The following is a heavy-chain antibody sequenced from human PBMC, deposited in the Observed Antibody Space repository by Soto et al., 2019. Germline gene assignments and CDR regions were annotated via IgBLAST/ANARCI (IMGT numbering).Heavy chain of an antibody. J-gene: IGHJ6*03. CDR2: IDHSGST. CDR1: GLSLIGYS. Sequence: PSETRSLTCAVYGLSLIGYSWHWVRQPPGKGLEWIGEIDHSGSTKYNPSLKNRVTFSVDTSKNQFSLNLTSVTASDTALYYCARGFPVYSYYYYLDVWAKGTTLTV. CDR3: ARGFPVYSYYYYLDV. V-gene: IGHV4-34*01. D-gene: IGHD4-17*01.